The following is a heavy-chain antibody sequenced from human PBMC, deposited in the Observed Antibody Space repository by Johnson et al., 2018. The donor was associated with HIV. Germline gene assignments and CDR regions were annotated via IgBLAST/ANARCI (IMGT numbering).Heavy chain of an antibody. Sequence: QVQLVESGGGVVQPGRSLRLSCAASGFTFSSYAMHWVRQAPGKGLEWVAVISYDGSNKYYADSVKGRFTISRDNSKNTLYLQMNSLRAEDTAVYYCAREGPQFAGGDAFDIWGQGTMVTVSS. V-gene: IGHV3-30-3*01. CDR2: ISYDGSNK. CDR1: GFTFSSYA. J-gene: IGHJ3*02. CDR3: AREGPQFAGGDAFDI. D-gene: IGHD1-26*01.